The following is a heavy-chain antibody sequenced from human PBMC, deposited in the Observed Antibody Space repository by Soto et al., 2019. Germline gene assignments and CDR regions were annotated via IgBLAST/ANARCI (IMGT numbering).Heavy chain of an antibody. V-gene: IGHV3-72*01. CDR2: TRNKANSYTT. J-gene: IGHJ4*02. Sequence: GGSLRLSCAASGFTFSDHYMDWVRQAPGKGLEWVGRTRNKANSYTTEYAASVKGRFTISRDDSKNSLYLQMNSLKTEDTAVYYCARGAVWGSYHFDYWGQGALVTVSS. D-gene: IGHD3-16*02. CDR3: ARGAVWGSYHFDY. CDR1: GFTFSDHY.